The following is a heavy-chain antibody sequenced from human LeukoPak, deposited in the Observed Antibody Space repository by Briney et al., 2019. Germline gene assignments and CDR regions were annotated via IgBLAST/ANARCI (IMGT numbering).Heavy chain of an antibody. J-gene: IGHJ4*02. V-gene: IGHV1-18*01. CDR1: GYTFTNYG. Sequence: ASVKVSCKASGYTFTNYGISWVRQAPGQGLEWMGWISAYNGNTNYAQKLRGRVTMTTDTSTSTAYMELRSLRSDDTAVYYCARVVDLRDPSDYWGQGTLVTVSS. CDR2: ISAYNGNT. CDR3: ARVVDLRDPSDY.